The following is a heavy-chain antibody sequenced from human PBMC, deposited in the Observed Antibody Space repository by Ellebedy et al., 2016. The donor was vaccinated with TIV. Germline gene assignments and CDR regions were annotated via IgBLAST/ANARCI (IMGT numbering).Heavy chain of an antibody. CDR1: GFTFSSYS. D-gene: IGHD5-18*01. CDR2: ISRSSSYI. V-gene: IGHV3-21*01. J-gene: IGHJ4*02. CDR3: ARDPGEYSYGYNY. Sequence: GGSLRLXXAASGFTFSSYSMNWVRQAPGKGLEWVSSISRSSSYIYYADSVKGRFTISRDNAKNSLYLQMNSLRAEDTAVYYCARDPGEYSYGYNYWGQGTLVTVSS.